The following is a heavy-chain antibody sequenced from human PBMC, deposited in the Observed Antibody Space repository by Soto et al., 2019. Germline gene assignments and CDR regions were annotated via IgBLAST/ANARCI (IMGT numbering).Heavy chain of an antibody. V-gene: IGHV1-3*01. CDR1: GYTFTNFG. J-gene: IGHJ6*02. Sequence: ASVKVSCKTSGYTFTNFGLSWVRQAPGQRLEWMGWINAGNGNTKYSQKFQGRVTITRDTSASTAYMELSSLRSEDTAVYYCASSYCISTSCPPYYGMDVWGQGTTVTVSS. CDR3: ASSYCISTSCPPYYGMDV. CDR2: INAGNGNT. D-gene: IGHD2-2*01.